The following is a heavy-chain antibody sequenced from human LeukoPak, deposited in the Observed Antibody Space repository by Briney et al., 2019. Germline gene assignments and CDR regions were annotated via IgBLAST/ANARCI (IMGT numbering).Heavy chain of an antibody. Sequence: GGSLRLSCAASGFTFSNAWMSWVRQAPGKGLEWVSSISSSSSYIYYADSVKGRFAVSRDNAKNSLYLQMNSLRAEDTAVYYCARDSPRLFYDSSGYSLPDYWGQGTLVTVSS. CDR2: ISSSSSYI. CDR1: GFTFSNAW. V-gene: IGHV3-21*01. D-gene: IGHD3-22*01. J-gene: IGHJ4*02. CDR3: ARDSPRLFYDSSGYSLPDY.